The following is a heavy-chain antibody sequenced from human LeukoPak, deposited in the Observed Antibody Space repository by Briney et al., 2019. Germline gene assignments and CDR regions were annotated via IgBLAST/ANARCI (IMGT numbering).Heavy chain of an antibody. V-gene: IGHV3-23*01. CDR2: IGGSGNNI. CDR3: ARGSTSTWYDY. CDR1: GFTFSSYA. Sequence: GRSLRLSCAASGFTFSSYAMHWVRQAPGKGLEWVSLIGGSGNNIYYADSVKGRFTISRDNSKNTLYLQMNSLRAEDTAVYYCARGSTSTWYDYWGQGILVTVSS. J-gene: IGHJ4*02. D-gene: IGHD6-13*01.